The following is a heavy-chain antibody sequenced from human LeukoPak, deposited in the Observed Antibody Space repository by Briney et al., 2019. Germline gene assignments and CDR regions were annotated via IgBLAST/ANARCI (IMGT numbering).Heavy chain of an antibody. CDR3: AKDPRRLRQQLVLYFDY. Sequence: GGSLRLSCAVSGFTFSSYGMHWVRQAPGKGLEWVAFIRYDGSNKYYADSVKGRFTISRDNSKNTLYLQMNSLRAEDTAVYYCAKDPRRLRQQLVLYFDYWGQGTLVTVSS. CDR2: IRYDGSNK. J-gene: IGHJ4*02. CDR1: GFTFSSYG. D-gene: IGHD6-13*01. V-gene: IGHV3-30*02.